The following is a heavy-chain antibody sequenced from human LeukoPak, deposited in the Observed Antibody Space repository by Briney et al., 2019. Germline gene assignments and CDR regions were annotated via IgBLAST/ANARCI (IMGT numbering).Heavy chain of an antibody. CDR2: IYYSGST. V-gene: IGHV4-30-4*08. CDR3: ASYLKYSSSGYYYYMDV. D-gene: IGHD6-6*01. Sequence: SETLSLTCTVSGGSISSGDYYWSWIRQPPGKSLEWIGYIYYSGSTYYNPSLKTRVTISVDTSKNQFSLKLSSATAADTAVYYCASYLKYSSSGYYYYMDVWGKGTTVAVSS. CDR1: GGSISSGDYY. J-gene: IGHJ6*03.